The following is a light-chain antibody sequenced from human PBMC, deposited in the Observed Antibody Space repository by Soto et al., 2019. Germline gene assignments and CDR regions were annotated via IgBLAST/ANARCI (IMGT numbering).Light chain of an antibody. CDR1: QSISNY. Sequence: DMQMTQSPSSLSASVGDRVTITCRASQSISNYLNWYQHNPGKAPKLLIYAASSLQSGVPSRFSGSGSGTDFTLTISSLQPEDFATYYCQQGYSAPGTFGPGTKLEIK. CDR2: AAS. V-gene: IGKV1-39*01. J-gene: IGKJ2*01. CDR3: QQGYSAPGT.